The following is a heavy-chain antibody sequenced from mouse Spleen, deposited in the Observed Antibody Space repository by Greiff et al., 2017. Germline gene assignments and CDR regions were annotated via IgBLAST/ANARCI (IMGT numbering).Heavy chain of an antibody. CDR1: GFSFSDYG. CDR2: IRSGSNTI. V-gene: IGHV5-17*01. CDR3: TREGEF. Sequence: DVMLVESGGGLVKPGGTLKLSCAASGFSFSDYGIHWVRQAPEKGLEWVAYIRSGSNTIYYADTVKGRFTISRDNGKNTLFLQMTSLRSEDTAMYYCTREGEFWGQGTSVTVSS. J-gene: IGHJ4*01.